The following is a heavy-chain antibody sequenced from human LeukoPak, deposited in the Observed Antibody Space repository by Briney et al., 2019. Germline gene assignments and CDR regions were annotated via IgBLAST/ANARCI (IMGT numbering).Heavy chain of an antibody. CDR2: ISSSSSTI. Sequence: PGGSLRLSCAASGFTFSSYSMNWVRQAPGKGLEWVSYISSSSSTIYHADSVKGRFTISRDNAKNSLYLQMNSLRAEDTAVYYCARAAAAGYWGQGTLVTVSS. D-gene: IGHD6-13*01. CDR3: ARAAAAGY. J-gene: IGHJ4*02. V-gene: IGHV3-48*04. CDR1: GFTFSSYS.